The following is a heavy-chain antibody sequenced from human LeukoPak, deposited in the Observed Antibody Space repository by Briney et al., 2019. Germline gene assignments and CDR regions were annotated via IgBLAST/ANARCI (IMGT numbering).Heavy chain of an antibody. D-gene: IGHD1-26*01. CDR1: GFTFSDYY. J-gene: IGHJ4*02. V-gene: IGHV3-11*06. Sequence: GGSLRLSCAASGFTFSDYYMSWIRQAPGKGLEWVSSISSSSSYIYYADSVKGRFTISRDNAKNSLYLQMNSLRAEDTAVYYCARDTPAQWELLQPFDYWGQGTLVTVSS. CDR3: ARDTPAQWELLQPFDY. CDR2: ISSSSSYI.